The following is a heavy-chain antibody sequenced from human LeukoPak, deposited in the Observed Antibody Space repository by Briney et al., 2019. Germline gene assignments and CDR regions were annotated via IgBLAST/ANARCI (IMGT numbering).Heavy chain of an antibody. D-gene: IGHD2-2*01. CDR1: GGSISSYY. V-gene: IGHV4-4*07. CDR3: AKQIPDCSSTSCYPLDAFDI. CDR2: FYTSGRT. J-gene: IGHJ3*02. Sequence: SESLSLTCCVSGGSISSYYWSWIRQPAGKGLEWNGRFYTSGRTNCNPSHKSQVPMSVNTSKNQFSLKLSSVPAADTAVYYCAKQIPDCSSTSCYPLDAFDIWGQGTMVTVSS.